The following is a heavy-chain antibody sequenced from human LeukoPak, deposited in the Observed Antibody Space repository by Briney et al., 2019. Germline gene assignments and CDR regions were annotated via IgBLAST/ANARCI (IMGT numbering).Heavy chain of an antibody. V-gene: IGHV3-74*01. D-gene: IGHD3-10*01. CDR1: GFPFSSYW. Sequence: PGGSLRLSCAASGFPFSSYWMHWVRQAPGKGLVWVSRINSDGSSTTYADSVKGRFTISRDNAKNTLYLQMNSLRAEDTAVYYCARALGSGRGHDPWGQGTLVTVSS. CDR2: INSDGSST. J-gene: IGHJ5*02. CDR3: ARALGSGRGHDP.